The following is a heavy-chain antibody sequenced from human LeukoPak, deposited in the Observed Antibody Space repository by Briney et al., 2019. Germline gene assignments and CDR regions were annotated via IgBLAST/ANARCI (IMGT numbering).Heavy chain of an antibody. J-gene: IGHJ4*02. CDR3: AKAGSAGAIDY. Sequence: GGSLRLSCSGSGFTFKSYAMHWVRQAPGKGLEYVSSINTNGANTYYADSVKGRFTISRDNSRNTVYVQMNSLTPEDTAVYYCAKAGSAGAIDYWGQGTLVTVSS. V-gene: IGHV3-64*05. CDR2: INTNGANT. CDR1: GFTFKSYA. D-gene: IGHD1-26*01.